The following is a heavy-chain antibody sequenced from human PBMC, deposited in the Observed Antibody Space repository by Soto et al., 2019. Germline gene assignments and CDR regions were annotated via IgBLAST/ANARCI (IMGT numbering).Heavy chain of an antibody. CDR1: GGSFSGYY. V-gene: IGHV4-34*01. CDR3: ARGWYYYGSGSYYTYYHYGMDV. CDR2: INHSGST. Sequence: SETLTLTCADYGGSFSGYYWSWIRQPPGKGLEWIGEINHSGSTNYNPSLKSRVTISVDTSKNQFSLKLSSVTAADTAVYYCARGWYYYGSGSYYTYYHYGMDVWGQGTTVTVSS. J-gene: IGHJ6*02. D-gene: IGHD3-10*01.